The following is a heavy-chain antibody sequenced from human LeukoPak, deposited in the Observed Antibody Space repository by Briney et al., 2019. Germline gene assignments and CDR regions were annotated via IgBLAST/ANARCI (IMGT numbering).Heavy chain of an antibody. V-gene: IGHV4-34*01. D-gene: IGHD2-2*01. CDR2: INQSGST. J-gene: IGHJ6*03. CDR3: AVGCSSTSCYWYYYTDV. Sequence: SETLSLTCAVYGGSFSGYYWSWIRQPPGKGLEWIGEINQSGSTNYNPSLKSRVTISVDTSKKQFSLNLSPVTAADTAVYYCAVGCSSTSCYWYYYTDVWGKGTTVTVSS. CDR1: GGSFSGYY.